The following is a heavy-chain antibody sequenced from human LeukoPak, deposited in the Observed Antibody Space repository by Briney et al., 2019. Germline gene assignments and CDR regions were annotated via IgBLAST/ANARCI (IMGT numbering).Heavy chain of an antibody. CDR3: ARRWAYDYFDY. CDR2: INHSGST. CDR1: GGSFSGYY. D-gene: IGHD4-23*01. J-gene: IGHJ4*02. Sequence: SETLSLTCAVYGGSFSGYYWSWIRQPPGKGLEWIGEINHSGSTNYNPSLKSRVTMSVDTSKNQFSLKLSSVTAADTAVYYCARRWAYDYFDYWGQGTLVTVSS. V-gene: IGHV4-34*01.